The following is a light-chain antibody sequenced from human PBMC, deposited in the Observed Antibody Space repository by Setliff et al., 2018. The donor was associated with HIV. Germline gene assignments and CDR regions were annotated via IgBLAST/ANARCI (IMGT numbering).Light chain of an antibody. CDR2: GYT. J-gene: IGLJ1*01. CDR3: QSYDSSLSGCYV. Sequence: DTTACTGSSSNIGAGYDVHWYRQLPGTAPELLIYGYTNRASGVPDRFSGSKSGTSASLAITGLQAEDEADYYCQSYDSSLSGCYVFGTGTKAPS. V-gene: IGLV1-40*01. CDR1: SSNIGAGYD.